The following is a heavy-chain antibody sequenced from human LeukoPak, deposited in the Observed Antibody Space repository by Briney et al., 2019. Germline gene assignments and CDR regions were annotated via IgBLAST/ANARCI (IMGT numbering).Heavy chain of an antibody. V-gene: IGHV4-39*01. CDR1: GVSISGSNYY. J-gene: IGHJ5*02. CDR3: ARTPDITMVRGVGLFDP. CDR2: IYYSGYT. Sequence: PSETLSLTCTVSGVSISGSNYYWGWIRQPPGKGLEWIASIYYSGYTSYNPSLKSRATMSVDTSKNQFSLKLSSVTDADTAVYFCARTPDITMVRGVGLFDPWGQGTLVSVSS. D-gene: IGHD3-10*01.